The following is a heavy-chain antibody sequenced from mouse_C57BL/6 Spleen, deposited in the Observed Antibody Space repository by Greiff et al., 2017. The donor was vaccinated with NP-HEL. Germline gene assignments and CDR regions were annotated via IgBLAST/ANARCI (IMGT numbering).Heavy chain of an antibody. CDR2: IHPNSGST. V-gene: IGHV1-64*01. D-gene: IGHD2-5*01. Sequence: QVQLQQPGAELVKPGASVKLSCKASGYTFTSYWMHWVKQRPGQGLEWIGMIHPNSGSTNYNEKFKSKATLTVDKSSSTAYMQLSSLTSEDSAVYYCARPAYYSNYDYAMDYWGQGTSVTVSS. CDR3: ARPAYYSNYDYAMDY. CDR1: GYTFTSYW. J-gene: IGHJ4*01.